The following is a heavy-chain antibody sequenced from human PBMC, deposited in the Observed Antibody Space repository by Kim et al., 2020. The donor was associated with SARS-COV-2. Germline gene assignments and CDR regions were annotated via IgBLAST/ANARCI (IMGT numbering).Heavy chain of an antibody. CDR1: GGSISSGGYY. V-gene: IGHV4-31*03. CDR3: ASAETSFGVVMGCFDY. CDR2: IYYSGST. D-gene: IGHD3-3*01. Sequence: SETLSLTCTVSGGSISSGGYYWSWIRQHPGKGLEWIGYIYYSGSTYYNPSLKSRVTISVDKSKNQFYLKLSSVTAADTAVYYCASAETSFGVVMGCFDYWGQGTLVTVSS. J-gene: IGHJ4*02.